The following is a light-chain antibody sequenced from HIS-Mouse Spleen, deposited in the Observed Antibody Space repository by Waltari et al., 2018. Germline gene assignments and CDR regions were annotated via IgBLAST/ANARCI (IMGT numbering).Light chain of an antibody. J-gene: IGKJ1*01. V-gene: IGKV1-39*01. CDR2: AAS. CDR3: QQSYSTPRT. CDR1: QRISSY. Sequence: DLQMTQSPSSLSASVGDRVTITCRASQRISSYLNWYQQKPGKAPKLLIYAASSLQSGVPARFSGSGSGTDFTLTISSLQPEDFATYYCQQSYSTPRTFGQGTKVEIK.